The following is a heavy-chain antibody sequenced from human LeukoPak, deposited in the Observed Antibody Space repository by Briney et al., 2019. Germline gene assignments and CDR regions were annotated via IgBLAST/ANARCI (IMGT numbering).Heavy chain of an antibody. Sequence: GGSLRLSCAASGFTFSSYAMSWVRQAPGKGLGWVSAISGSGGSTYYADSVKGRFTISRDNSKNTLYLQMNSLRAEDTAVYYCAKDLGGDRSNRYFDYWGQGTLVTVSS. CDR1: GFTFSSYA. CDR3: AKDLGGDRSNRYFDY. CDR2: ISGSGGST. V-gene: IGHV3-23*01. J-gene: IGHJ4*02. D-gene: IGHD2-21*02.